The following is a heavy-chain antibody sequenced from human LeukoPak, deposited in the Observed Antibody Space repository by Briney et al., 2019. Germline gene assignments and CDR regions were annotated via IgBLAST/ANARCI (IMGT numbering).Heavy chain of an antibody. Sequence: ASVKVSCKASGYTFTGYYMHWVRQAPGQGLEWMGRINPNSGGTNYAQKFQGRVTMTRDTPISTAYMELSRLRSDDTAVYYCARGYSSSWGDWFDPWGQGTLVTVSS. CDR2: INPNSGGT. V-gene: IGHV1-2*06. CDR3: ARGYSSSWGDWFDP. J-gene: IGHJ5*02. D-gene: IGHD6-13*01. CDR1: GYTFTGYY.